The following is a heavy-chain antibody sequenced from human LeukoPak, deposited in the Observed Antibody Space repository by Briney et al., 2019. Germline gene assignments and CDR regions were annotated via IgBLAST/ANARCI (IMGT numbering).Heavy chain of an antibody. V-gene: IGHV3-21*01. D-gene: IGHD6-6*01. J-gene: IGHJ5*02. Sequence: GGSLRLSCAASGFTFSSYTMNWVRQAPGKGLEWVSSISSGSSYIYYADSVKGRFTISRDNAMNSLDLQINSLRAEDTAVYYCARGREGIAARWWVEEPRWYFFDPWGQGTLVTVSS. CDR3: ARGREGIAARWWVEEPRWYFFDP. CDR1: GFTFSSYT. CDR2: ISSGSSYI.